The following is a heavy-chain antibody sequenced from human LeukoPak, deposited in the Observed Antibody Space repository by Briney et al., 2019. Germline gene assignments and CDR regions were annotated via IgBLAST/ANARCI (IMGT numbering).Heavy chain of an antibody. CDR3: ARGKGSGSYYNDCEY. Sequence: PGGSLRLSCAASGFSFSSYGMQWVRQAPGKGLEWVAVISYDGSNKYHGDSVKGRSTISRDNSKNTLYLQMNSLRAEDTAVYYCARGKGSGSYYNDCEYWGQGTLVTVSS. V-gene: IGHV3-30*03. J-gene: IGHJ4*02. CDR1: GFSFSSYG. CDR2: ISYDGSNK. D-gene: IGHD3-10*01.